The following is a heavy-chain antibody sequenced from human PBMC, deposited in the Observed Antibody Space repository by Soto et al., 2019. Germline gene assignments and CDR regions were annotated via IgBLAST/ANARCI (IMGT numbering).Heavy chain of an antibody. D-gene: IGHD5-18*01. CDR2: INPNSGGT. CDR3: ARVRWCLVEWSLQLWYYYGMDV. Sequence: ASVKVSCKASGYTFTGYYMHWVRQAPGQGLEWMGWINPNSGGTNYAQKFQGRVTMTRDTSISTAYMELSRLRSDDTAVYYCARVRWCLVEWSLQLWYYYGMDVWGQGTTVTDSS. CDR1: GYTFTGYY. J-gene: IGHJ6*02. V-gene: IGHV1-2*02.